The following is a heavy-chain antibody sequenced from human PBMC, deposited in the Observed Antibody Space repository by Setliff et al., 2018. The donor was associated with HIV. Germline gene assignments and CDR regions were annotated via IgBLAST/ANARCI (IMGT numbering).Heavy chain of an antibody. CDR3: ARPTTGLGGGAAFDI. CDR1: GGSINTY. J-gene: IGHJ3*02. V-gene: IGHV4-59*04. D-gene: IGHD2-8*01. CDR2: ILYGGTT. Sequence: SETLSLTCTVSGGSINTYWGWIRQPPGKGLEWIGNILYGGTTYYTPSLKSRVSMSVDTSRNQFSLRLNSVTAADTAVYYCARPTTGLGGGAAFDIWGQGTMVTVSS.